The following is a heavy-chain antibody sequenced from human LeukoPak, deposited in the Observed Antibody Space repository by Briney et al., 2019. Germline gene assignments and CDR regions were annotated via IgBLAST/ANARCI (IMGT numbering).Heavy chain of an antibody. Sequence: GRSLRLSCAASGFTFSDYYMSWIRQAPGKGLEWVSYISSSGSTIYYADSVKGRFTISRDNAKNSLYLQMNSLRAEDTAVYYCARYGNGYDLSSRFDPWGQGTLVTVSS. CDR1: GFTFSDYY. CDR2: ISSSGSTI. V-gene: IGHV3-11*01. J-gene: IGHJ5*02. CDR3: ARYGNGYDLSSRFDP. D-gene: IGHD5-12*01.